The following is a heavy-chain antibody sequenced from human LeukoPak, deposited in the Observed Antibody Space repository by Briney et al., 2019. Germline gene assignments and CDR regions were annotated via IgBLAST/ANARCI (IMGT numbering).Heavy chain of an antibody. D-gene: IGHD4/OR15-4a*01. Sequence: GGSLRLSCAASGFTFSNYAMHWVRQAPGKGLEWVAVISYDGSNKYYRDSVKARFAISRDNSENTLFLQMNSLRAEDTAVYYCARDIIQLYFGALDYWGQGTLVTVSS. CDR2: ISYDGSNK. J-gene: IGHJ4*02. V-gene: IGHV3-30*09. CDR1: GFTFSNYA. CDR3: ARDIIQLYFGALDY.